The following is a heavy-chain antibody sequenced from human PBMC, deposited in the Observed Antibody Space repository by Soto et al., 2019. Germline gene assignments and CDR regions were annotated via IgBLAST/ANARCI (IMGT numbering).Heavy chain of an antibody. CDR1: GGSISSSSYY. V-gene: IGHV4-39*01. Sequence: TSETLSLTCTVSGGSISSSSYYWGWIRQPPWKGLEWIGSIYYSGSTYYNPSLKSRVTISVDTSKNQFSLKLSSVTAADTAVYYCARHPRLITRYCSSTSCRKGATASQYFQHWGQGTLVTVSS. J-gene: IGHJ1*01. D-gene: IGHD2-2*01. CDR3: ARHPRLITRYCSSTSCRKGATASQYFQH. CDR2: IYYSGST.